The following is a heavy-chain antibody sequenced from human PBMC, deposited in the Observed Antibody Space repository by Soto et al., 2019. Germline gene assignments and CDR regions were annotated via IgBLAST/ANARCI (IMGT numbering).Heavy chain of an antibody. CDR2: INAGNGNT. J-gene: IGHJ6*02. V-gene: IGHV1-3*01. D-gene: IGHD2-15*01. Sequence: ASVKVSCKASGYTFTSYAMHWVRQAPGQRLEWMGWINAGNGNTKYSQKFQGRVTITRDTSASTAYMELSSLRSEDTAVYYCATEDPYCSGGSCYKLKAGMDVWGQGTTVTVSS. CDR3: ATEDPYCSGGSCYKLKAGMDV. CDR1: GYTFTSYA.